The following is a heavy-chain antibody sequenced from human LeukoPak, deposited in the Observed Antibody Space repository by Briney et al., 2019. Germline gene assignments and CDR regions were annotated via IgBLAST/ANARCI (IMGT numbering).Heavy chain of an antibody. CDR1: GFTFSNAW. D-gene: IGHD6-19*01. Sequence: PGGSLRLSCAASGFTFSNAWMSWVRQAPGKGLEWVGRIKSKTDGGTTDYAAPVKGRFTISRDDSKNTLYLQMNSLKTEDTAVYYCTTHSRGWYYFDYWGQGTLVTVSS. CDR3: TTHSRGWYYFDY. V-gene: IGHV3-15*01. CDR2: IKSKTDGGTT. J-gene: IGHJ4*02.